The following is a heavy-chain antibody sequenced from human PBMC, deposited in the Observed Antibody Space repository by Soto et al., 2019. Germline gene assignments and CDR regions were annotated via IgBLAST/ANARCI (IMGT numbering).Heavy chain of an antibody. CDR1: GYTFTSYA. Sequence: GASVKVSCKASGYTFTSYAMHWVRQAPGQRLEWMGWINAGNGNTKYSQKFQGRVTITRDTSASTAYMELSSLRSEDTAVYYCARSYCSGGSCYPYYMDVWGKGTTVTVSS. J-gene: IGHJ6*03. CDR2: INAGNGNT. CDR3: ARSYCSGGSCYPYYMDV. V-gene: IGHV1-3*01. D-gene: IGHD2-15*01.